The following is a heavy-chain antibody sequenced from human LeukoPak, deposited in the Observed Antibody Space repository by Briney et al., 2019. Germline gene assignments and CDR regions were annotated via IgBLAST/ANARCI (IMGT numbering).Heavy chain of an antibody. J-gene: IGHJ4*02. D-gene: IGHD3-10*01. CDR2: VYYSGST. Sequence: PSETLSLTCTVSGGSISSYYWSWIRQPPGKGLEWIGYVYYSGSTNYNPSLKSRVTISVDTSKNQFSLKLSSVTAADTAVYYCARDSEYYYGSGFDYWGQGTLVTVSS. V-gene: IGHV4-59*01. CDR3: ARDSEYYYGSGFDY. CDR1: GGSISSYY.